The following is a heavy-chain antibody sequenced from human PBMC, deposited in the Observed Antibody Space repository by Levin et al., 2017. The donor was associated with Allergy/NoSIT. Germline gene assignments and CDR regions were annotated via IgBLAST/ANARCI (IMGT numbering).Heavy chain of an antibody. CDR2: ISSSSSYT. CDR1: GFTFSDYY. Sequence: PGGSLRLSCAASGFTFSDYYMSWIRQAPGKGLEWVSYISSSSSYTNYADSVKGRFTISRDNAKNSLYLQMNSLRAEDTAVYYCARDGYGLRWVRWFDPWGQGTLVTVSS. J-gene: IGHJ5*02. D-gene: IGHD5-12*01. CDR3: ARDGYGLRWVRWFDP. V-gene: IGHV3-11*05.